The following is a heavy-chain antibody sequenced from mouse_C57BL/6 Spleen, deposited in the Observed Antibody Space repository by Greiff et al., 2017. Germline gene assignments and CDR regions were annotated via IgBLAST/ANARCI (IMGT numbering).Heavy chain of an antibody. V-gene: IGHV1-59*01. CDR2: IDPSDSYT. D-gene: IGHD2-3*01. CDR3: ARGIYDGYAMDY. J-gene: IGHJ4*01. Sequence: QVQLQQSGAELVRPGTSVKLSCKASGYTFTSYWMHWVKQRPGQGLEWIGVIDPSDSYTNYNQKFKGKATLTVDTSSSTAYMQLSSLTSEDSAVYYCARGIYDGYAMDYWGQGTSVTVSS. CDR1: GYTFTSYW.